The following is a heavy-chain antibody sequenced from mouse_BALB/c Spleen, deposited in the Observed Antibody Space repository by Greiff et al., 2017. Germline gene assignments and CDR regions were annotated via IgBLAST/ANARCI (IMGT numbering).Heavy chain of an antibody. CDR2: IYPGDGDT. Sequence: VQLVESGAELVRPGSSVKISCKASGYAFSSYWMNWVKQRPGQGLEWIGQIYPGDGDTNYNGKFKGKATLTADKSSSTAYMQLSSLTSEDSAVYFCATRFITTGRDYWGQGTTLTVSS. J-gene: IGHJ2*01. CDR3: ATRFITTGRDY. CDR1: GYAFSSYW. D-gene: IGHD1-1*01. V-gene: IGHV1-80*01.